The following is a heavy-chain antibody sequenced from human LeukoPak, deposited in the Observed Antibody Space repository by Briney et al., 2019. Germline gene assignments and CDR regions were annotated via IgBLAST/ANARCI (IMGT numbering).Heavy chain of an antibody. J-gene: IGHJ4*02. Sequence: GGSLRLSCAASGFTFSSYGMHWVRQAPGKGLEWVAVIWYDGSNKYYADSVKGRFTISRDNSKNTLYLQMNSLRAEDTAVYYCARVGPGYCSSTSCFTYGDYWGQGTLVTVSS. CDR1: GFTFSSYG. D-gene: IGHD2-2*02. V-gene: IGHV3-33*01. CDR2: IWYDGSNK. CDR3: ARVGPGYCSSTSCFTYGDY.